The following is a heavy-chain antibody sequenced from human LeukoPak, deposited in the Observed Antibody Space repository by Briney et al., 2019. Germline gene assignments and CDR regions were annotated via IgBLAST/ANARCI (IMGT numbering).Heavy chain of an antibody. CDR1: GFSLSTSGMC. J-gene: IGHJ4*02. CDR3: ARLRGYSSYFDY. CDR2: IGWDDDK. D-gene: IGHD5-18*01. V-gene: IGHV2-70*01. Sequence: SGPALVKPTQTLTLTCTFSGFSLSTSGMCVSWIRQPPGKALEWLALIGWDDDKYYSTSLKTRLTISKDTSKNQVVLTMTNMDPVDTATYYCARLRGYSSYFDYWGQGTLVTVSS.